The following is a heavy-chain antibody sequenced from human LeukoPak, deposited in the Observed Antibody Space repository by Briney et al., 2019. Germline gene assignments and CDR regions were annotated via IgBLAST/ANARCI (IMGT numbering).Heavy chain of an antibody. CDR3: AKQGPGHCGSTSCYGVDY. V-gene: IGHV7-4-1*02. CDR2: INTNTGNP. D-gene: IGHD2-2*01. CDR1: GYTFTGYY. J-gene: IGHJ4*02. Sequence: PRASVKVSCKASGYTFTGYYIHWVRQAPGQGLEWMGWINTNTGNPTYAQGFTGRFVFSLDTSVSTAYLQISSLKAEDTAVYFCAKQGPGHCGSTSCYGVDYWGQGTLVTVSS.